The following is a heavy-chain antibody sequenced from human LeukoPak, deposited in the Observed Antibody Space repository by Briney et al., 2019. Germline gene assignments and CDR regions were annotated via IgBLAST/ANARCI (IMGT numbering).Heavy chain of an antibody. V-gene: IGHV3-30*04. Sequence: GGSLRLSCAASGFTFSSYAMRWVRQAPGKGLEWVAVISYDGSNKYYADSVKGRFTISRDNSKNTLYLQMNSLRAEDTAVYYCAELLWFGDPFDYWGQGTLVTVSS. CDR1: GFTFSSYA. CDR3: AELLWFGDPFDY. J-gene: IGHJ4*02. CDR2: ISYDGSNK. D-gene: IGHD3-10*01.